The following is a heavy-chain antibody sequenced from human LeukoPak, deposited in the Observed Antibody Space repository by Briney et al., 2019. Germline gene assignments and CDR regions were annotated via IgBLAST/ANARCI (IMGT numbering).Heavy chain of an antibody. CDR2: IYYSGST. J-gene: IGHJ6*02. Sequence: SETLSLTCTVSGGSISSHYWSWIRQPPGKGLEWIGYIYYSGSTNYNPSLKSQVTIHVDKSKNQFPLKLSSVTAADTAVYYCARGRIAAAGTGPYYYGMDVWGQGTTVTVSS. CDR1: GGSISSHY. D-gene: IGHD6-13*01. V-gene: IGHV4-59*11. CDR3: ARGRIAAAGTGPYYYGMDV.